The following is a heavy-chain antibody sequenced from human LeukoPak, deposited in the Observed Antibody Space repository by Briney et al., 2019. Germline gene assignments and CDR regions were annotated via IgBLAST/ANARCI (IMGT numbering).Heavy chain of an antibody. D-gene: IGHD3-10*01. CDR3: AKWGTLWFGELFHENWFDP. CDR2: ISGSGGST. J-gene: IGHJ5*02. CDR1: GVTFSSYA. V-gene: IGHV3-23*01. Sequence: GGSLRLSCAASGVTFSSYAMSWVRQAPGKVLEWVSAISGSGGSTYYADSVKGRFTISRDNSKNTLYLQMNSLRAEDTAVYYCAKWGTLWFGELFHENWFDPWGQGTLVTVSS.